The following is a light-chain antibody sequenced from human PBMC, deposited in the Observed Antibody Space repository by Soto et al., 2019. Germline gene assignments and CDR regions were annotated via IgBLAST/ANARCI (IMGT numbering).Light chain of an antibody. V-gene: IGKV3-20*01. CDR3: QQYGGSPQT. CDR1: QSVNSNY. Sequence: EIVLTQSPGTLSLSPGERSSLSCRASQSVNSNYLAWYQQKPGQAPRLLIYDASSRATGIPDRFGGSGSGTDFTLTISRLEPEDFAMYYCQQYGGSPQTFGRGTTGDIK. CDR2: DAS. J-gene: IGKJ1*01.